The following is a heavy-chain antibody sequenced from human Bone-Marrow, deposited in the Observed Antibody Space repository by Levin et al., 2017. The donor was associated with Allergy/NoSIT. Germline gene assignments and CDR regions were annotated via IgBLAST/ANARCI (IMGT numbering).Heavy chain of an antibody. CDR3: ARDVGDMNGSFGYYYFGMSV. V-gene: IGHV3-33*01. Sequence: GGSLRLSCAASGFIFSDYGMHWVRQAPGKGLEWVAVIWYDGSNRQYADSVEGRFTISRDNSKNTLYLQMNSLRAEDTAVYYCARDVGDMNGSFGYYYFGMSVWGQGTTLTVSS. J-gene: IGHJ6*02. CDR1: GFIFSDYG. D-gene: IGHD3-10*01. CDR2: IWYDGSNR.